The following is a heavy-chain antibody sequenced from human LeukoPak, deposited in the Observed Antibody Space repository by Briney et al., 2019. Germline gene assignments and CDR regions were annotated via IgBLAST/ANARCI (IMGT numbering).Heavy chain of an antibody. CDR1: GYTFTGYY. CDR3: ARVVAQGGKGNWFDP. CDR2: INPNSGGT. Sequence: ASVKVSCKASGYTFTGYYKHWVRQAPGQGLEWMGWINPNSGGTNYAQKFQGWVTMTRDTSISTAYMELSRLRSDDTAVYYCARVVAQGGKGNWFDPWGQGTLVTVSS. V-gene: IGHV1-2*04. J-gene: IGHJ5*02. D-gene: IGHD4-23*01.